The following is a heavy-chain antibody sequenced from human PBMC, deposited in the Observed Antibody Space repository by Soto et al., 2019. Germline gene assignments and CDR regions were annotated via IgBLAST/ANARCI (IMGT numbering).Heavy chain of an antibody. CDR2: IIPIFGTA. CDR3: ARDYNYYDSSGYYFEYFQH. J-gene: IGHJ1*01. V-gene: IGHV1-69*13. CDR1: GGTFSSYA. Sequence: SVKVSCKASGGTFSSYAISWVRQAPGQGLEWMGGIIPIFGTANYAQKFQGRVTITADESTSTAYMELSSLRSEDTAVYYCARDYNYYDSSGYYFEYFQHWGQGTLVTVSS. D-gene: IGHD3-22*01.